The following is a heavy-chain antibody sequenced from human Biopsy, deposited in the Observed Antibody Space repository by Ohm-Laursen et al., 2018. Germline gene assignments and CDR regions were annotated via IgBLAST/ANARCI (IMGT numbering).Heavy chain of an antibody. Sequence: SETLSLTCTVSGGPIDSYYWSWIRQPPGKGLEWIGYVYYTGSTDYNPSLQSRVTISVDTSKNHFSLRLRSVTPADTAIYYCARDRGYYSDRTVPGYFDLWGRGTLVIVSS. CDR1: GGPIDSYY. D-gene: IGHD3-22*01. CDR3: ARDRGYYSDRTVPGYFDL. J-gene: IGHJ2*01. V-gene: IGHV4-59*01. CDR2: VYYTGST.